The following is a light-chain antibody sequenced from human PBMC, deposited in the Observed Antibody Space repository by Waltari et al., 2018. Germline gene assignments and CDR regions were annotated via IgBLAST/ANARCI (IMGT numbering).Light chain of an antibody. V-gene: IGLV8-61*01. CDR1: PGSPPSNSH. Sequence: QTVVTQEPSLSVSPGGIVTLTCAFSPGSPPSNSHASLYQQSPGQTPRTLVYKANIRSSGVPDRFSGSVLGNKAVLIITGAQAEDESTYYCLLYMGSGIWVFGGGTKLTVL. J-gene: IGLJ3*02. CDR3: LLYMGSGIWV. CDR2: KAN.